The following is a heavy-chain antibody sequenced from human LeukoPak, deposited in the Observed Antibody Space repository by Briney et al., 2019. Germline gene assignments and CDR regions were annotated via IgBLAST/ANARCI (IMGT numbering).Heavy chain of an antibody. Sequence: PGGSLRLSCAASGFTVSSNYMSWVRQAPGKGLEWVSVIYSGGSTYYADSMKGRFTISRDNSKNTLYLQMNSLRAEDTAVYYCASLYYYGSGSSWDDWGQGTLVTVSS. CDR3: ASLYYYGSGSSWDD. D-gene: IGHD3-10*01. CDR2: IYSGGST. CDR1: GFTVSSNY. J-gene: IGHJ4*02. V-gene: IGHV3-53*01.